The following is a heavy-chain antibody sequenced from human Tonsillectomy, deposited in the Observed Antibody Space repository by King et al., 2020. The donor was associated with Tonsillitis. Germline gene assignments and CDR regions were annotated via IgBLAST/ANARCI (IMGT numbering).Heavy chain of an antibody. CDR2: IYYSGST. D-gene: IGHD6-19*01. Sequence: QLQLQESGPGLVKPSETLSLTCTVSGGSISSSSYYWGWIRQPPGKGLEWIGSIYYSGSTYYNPSLKSRVTISVDTSKNQFSLKLSSVTAADTAVYYCARKDSSSGWYRDPEYFQYWGQGTLVTVSS. V-gene: IGHV4-39*01. J-gene: IGHJ1*01. CDR1: GGSISSSSYY. CDR3: ARKDSSSGWYRDPEYFQY.